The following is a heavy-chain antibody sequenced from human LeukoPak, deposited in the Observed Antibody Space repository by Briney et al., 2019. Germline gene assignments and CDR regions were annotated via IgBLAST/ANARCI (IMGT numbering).Heavy chain of an antibody. V-gene: IGHV4-61*02. CDR1: GYSISSGYY. D-gene: IGHD2-15*01. CDR2: MYTSGST. Sequence: SETLSLTCTVSGYSISSGYYWSWIRQPAGKGLEWIGRMYTSGSTNYNPSLKSRVTISVDTSKNQFSLKLSSVTAADTAVYYCARETRSGGSLLRGNWFDPWGQGTLVTVSS. CDR3: ARETRSGGSLLRGNWFDP. J-gene: IGHJ5*02.